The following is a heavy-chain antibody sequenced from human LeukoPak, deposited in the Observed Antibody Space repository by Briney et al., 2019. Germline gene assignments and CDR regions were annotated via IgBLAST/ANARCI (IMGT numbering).Heavy chain of an antibody. CDR2: IIPIFGTA. V-gene: IGHV1-69*06. CDR3: ARATELTDSSNFDY. Sequence: SVKVSCKASGGTFSSYAISWVRQAPGQGLEWMGGIIPIFGTANYAQKFQGRVTITADKSTSTAYMELSSLRSEDTAVYYCARATELTDSSNFDYWGQGTLVTVSS. CDR1: GGTFSSYA. J-gene: IGHJ4*02. D-gene: IGHD6-13*01.